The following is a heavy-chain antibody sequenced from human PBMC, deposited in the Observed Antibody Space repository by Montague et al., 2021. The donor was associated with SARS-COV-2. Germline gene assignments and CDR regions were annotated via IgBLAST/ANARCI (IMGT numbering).Heavy chain of an antibody. J-gene: IGHJ6*02. CDR2: IKHDGSEK. CDR1: RLTFSDFW. V-gene: IGHV3-7*01. Sequence: SLRLSCAASRLTFSDFWMNWVRQAPGKGLEWVADIKHDGSEKSYXDSVKGRFTISRDNAKNSLYLQMNSLRAEDTAVYYCARGSTGWYAIFGHYGMDVRGQGTTVTVSS. D-gene: IGHD6-19*01. CDR3: ARGSTGWYAIFGHYGMDV.